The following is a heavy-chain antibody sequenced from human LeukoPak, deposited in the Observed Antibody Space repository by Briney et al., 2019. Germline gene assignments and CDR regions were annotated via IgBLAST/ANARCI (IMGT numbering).Heavy chain of an antibody. CDR2: ISSSSSTI. CDR3: ARDLYSGYDC. D-gene: IGHD5-12*01. Sequence: GGSLRLSCAASGFTFSIYNMNWVRQAPGKGLEWVSYISSSSSTIYYADSVKGRFTISRDNAKNSLYLQMNSLRAEDTAVYYCARDLYSGYDCWGQGTLATVSS. CDR1: GFTFSIYN. J-gene: IGHJ4*02. V-gene: IGHV3-48*04.